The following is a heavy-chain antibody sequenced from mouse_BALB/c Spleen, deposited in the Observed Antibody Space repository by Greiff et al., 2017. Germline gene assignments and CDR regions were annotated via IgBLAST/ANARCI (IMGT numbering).Heavy chain of an antibody. Sequence: EVNLVESGGGLVQPGGSLKLSCAASGFTFSSYTMSWVRQTPEKRLEWVAYISNGGGSTYYPDTVKGRFTISRDNAKNTLYLQMSSLKSEDTAMYYCARRDWGMDYWGQGTSVTVSS. V-gene: IGHV5-12-2*01. CDR3: ARRDWGMDY. CDR1: GFTFSSYT. D-gene: IGHD4-1*01. J-gene: IGHJ4*01. CDR2: ISNGGGST.